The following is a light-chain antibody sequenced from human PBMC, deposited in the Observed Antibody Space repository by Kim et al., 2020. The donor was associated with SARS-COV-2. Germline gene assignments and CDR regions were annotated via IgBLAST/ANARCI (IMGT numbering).Light chain of an antibody. CDR2: WAS. CDR3: QQYYTTPPA. V-gene: IGKV4-1*01. J-gene: IGKJ4*01. CDR1: QCLLYNSNKKIC. Sequence: ATMNWKPRQCLLYNSNKKICLAWYKQIPGQPPRLLIYWASTRESGVPERFSGSGSGTDFTLTISSLQAEDVAVYYCQQYYTTPPAFGGGTKVDIK.